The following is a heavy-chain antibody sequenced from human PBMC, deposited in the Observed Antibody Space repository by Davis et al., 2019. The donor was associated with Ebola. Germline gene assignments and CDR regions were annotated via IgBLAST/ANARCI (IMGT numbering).Heavy chain of an antibody. V-gene: IGHV6-1*01. CDR2: TYYNSKWYS. Sequence: LRLSCVISGDSVSGSSGAWNWIRQSPSRGLEWLGRTYYNSKWYSDYALSVKSRITINPDTSKNQFSLQLTSVTPEDTAVYYCATGWLRGGGFASWGQGTLVTVSS. J-gene: IGHJ4*02. D-gene: IGHD5-12*01. CDR1: GDSVSGSSGA. CDR3: ATGWLRGGGFAS.